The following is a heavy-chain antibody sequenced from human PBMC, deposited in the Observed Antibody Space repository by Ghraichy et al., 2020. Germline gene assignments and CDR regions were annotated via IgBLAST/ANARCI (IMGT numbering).Heavy chain of an antibody. J-gene: IGHJ4*02. Sequence: SETLSLTCTVSGGSISSSSYYWGWIRQPPGKGLEWIGSIYYSGSTYYNPSLKSRVTISVDTSKNQFSLKVSFVTAADTAVYYCARLRGSYYGRSDYWGQGTLVTVSS. CDR3: ARLRGSYYGRSDY. CDR2: IYYSGST. D-gene: IGHD1-26*01. V-gene: IGHV4-39*01. CDR1: GGSISSSSYY.